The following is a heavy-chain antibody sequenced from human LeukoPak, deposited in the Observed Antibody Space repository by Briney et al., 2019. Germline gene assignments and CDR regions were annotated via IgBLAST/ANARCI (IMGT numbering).Heavy chain of an antibody. Sequence: GGSLRLSCAASGVTFSSYSMIWVRQAPGKGLEWVSYIRSSSTTIYYADSVKGRFTISRDNAKNSLYLQMNSLRAEDTAVYYCARDRHRYHYDGSGYPPYWGQGTLVTVSS. CDR2: IRSSSTTI. D-gene: IGHD3-22*01. CDR3: ARDRHRYHYDGSGYPPY. J-gene: IGHJ4*02. V-gene: IGHV3-48*01. CDR1: GVTFSSYS.